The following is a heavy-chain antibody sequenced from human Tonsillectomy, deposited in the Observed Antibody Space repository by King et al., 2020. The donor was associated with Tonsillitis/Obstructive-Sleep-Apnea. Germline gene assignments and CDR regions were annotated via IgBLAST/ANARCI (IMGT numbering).Heavy chain of an antibody. CDR3: ARGYCSGGSCILDDAFDI. D-gene: IGHD2-15*01. CDR2: IFPGDSDT. J-gene: IGHJ3*02. V-gene: IGHV5-51*01. CDR1: GYSFTSYW. Sequence: VQLVESGAEVKKPGESLKISCKGSGYSFTSYWIGWVRQMPGKGLEWKGIIFPGDSDTRYSPSFQGQVTISADKSISTAYLQWSSLKASDTAMYYCARGYCSGGSCILDDAFDIWGRGTMVTVSS.